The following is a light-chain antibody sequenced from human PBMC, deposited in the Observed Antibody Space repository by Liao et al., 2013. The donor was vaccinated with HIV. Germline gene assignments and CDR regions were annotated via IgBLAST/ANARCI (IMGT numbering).Light chain of an antibody. CDR1: ALPKQY. J-gene: IGLJ2*01. CDR3: QSADSSGNYVL. V-gene: IGLV3-25*03. Sequence: SYELTQPPSVSVSPGQTARITCSGDALPKQYAYWYQQKPGQAPILVIYKNNERPSGIPERFSGSSSGTTVTLTISGVQAEDEADYYCQSADSSGNYVLFGGGTKLTVL. CDR2: KNN.